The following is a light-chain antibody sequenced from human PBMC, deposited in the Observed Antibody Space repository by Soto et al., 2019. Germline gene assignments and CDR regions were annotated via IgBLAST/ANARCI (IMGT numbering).Light chain of an antibody. CDR2: KAS. J-gene: IGKJ4*01. CDR1: QSISSW. CDR3: QQYNSFSLT. Sequence: DIQMTQSPSTLSASVGDRVTITCRASQSISSWLAWYQQKPGSAPNLLIYKASTLESGVPSRFSGSGSGTEFTLTISSLQPDDFATYYCQQYNSFSLTFGGGTKVEIK. V-gene: IGKV1-5*03.